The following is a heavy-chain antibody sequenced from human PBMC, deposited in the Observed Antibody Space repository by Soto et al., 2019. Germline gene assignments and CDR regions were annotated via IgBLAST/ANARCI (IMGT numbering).Heavy chain of an antibody. CDR2: INHSGST. CDR3: ARHSSSWYVLY. Sequence: SETLSLTCAVYGGSFSGYYWSWIRQPPGKGLEWIGEINHSGSTNYNPSLKSRVTISVDTSKNQFSLKLSSVTAADTAVYYCARHSSSWYVLYSCQGTLVSVSS. V-gene: IGHV4-34*01. D-gene: IGHD6-13*01. CDR1: GGSFSGYY. J-gene: IGHJ4*02.